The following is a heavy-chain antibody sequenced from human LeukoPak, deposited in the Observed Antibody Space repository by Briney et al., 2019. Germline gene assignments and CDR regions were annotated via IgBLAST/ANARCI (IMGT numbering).Heavy chain of an antibody. J-gene: IGHJ4*02. CDR2: ISYDGSNK. CDR1: GFTFSSYG. CDR3: ARDGDSSGYLDY. Sequence: GRSLRLSCAASGFTFSSYGMHWVRQAPGKGLEWVAVISYDGSNKYYADSVKGRFTISRDNSKNTLYLQMNSLRAEDTAVYYCARDGDSSGYLDYWGQGTLVTVSS. D-gene: IGHD3-22*01. V-gene: IGHV3-30*03.